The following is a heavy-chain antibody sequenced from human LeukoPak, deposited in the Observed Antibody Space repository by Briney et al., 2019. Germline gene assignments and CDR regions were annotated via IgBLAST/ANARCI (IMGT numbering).Heavy chain of an antibody. CDR3: ARDGDIAVAGTGFDP. CDR2: IYHSGST. D-gene: IGHD6-19*01. J-gene: IGHJ5*02. Sequence: SETLSLTCAVSGGSISSGGYSWSWIRQPPGKGLEWIGYIYHSGSTYYNPSLKSRVTISVDRSENQFSLKLSSVTAADTAVYYCARDGDIAVAGTGFDPWGQGTLVTVSS. V-gene: IGHV4-30-2*01. CDR1: GGSISSGGYS.